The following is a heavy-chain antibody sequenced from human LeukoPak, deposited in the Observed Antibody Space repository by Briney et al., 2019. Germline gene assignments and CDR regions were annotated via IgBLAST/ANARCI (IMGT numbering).Heavy chain of an antibody. J-gene: IGHJ4*02. V-gene: IGHV3-53*01. Sequence: PGGSLRLSFAASGFTVSSNYMSWVRQTPGKGLEWVSTISSGGRTYYADSVKGRFTISRDNSKNTLYLQMNSLRAEDTAVYHCARVGVSGSYRYFDYWGQGILVTVSS. CDR2: ISSGGRT. CDR1: GFTVSSNY. D-gene: IGHD1-26*01. CDR3: ARVGVSGSYRYFDY.